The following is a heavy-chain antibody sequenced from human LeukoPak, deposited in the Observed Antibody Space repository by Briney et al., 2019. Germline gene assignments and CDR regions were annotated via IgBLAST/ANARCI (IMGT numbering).Heavy chain of an antibody. CDR1: GFTFSSYA. D-gene: IGHD4-17*01. CDR2: ISGSGGST. V-gene: IGHV3-23*01. CDR3: AKEVWRRTVTTPLDY. Sequence: GGSLRLSCAASGFTFSSYAMSWVRQAPGKGLKWVSAISGSGGSTYYADSVKGRFTISRDNSKNTLYLQMNSLRAEDTAVYYCAKEVWRRTVTTPLDYWGQGTLVTVSS. J-gene: IGHJ4*02.